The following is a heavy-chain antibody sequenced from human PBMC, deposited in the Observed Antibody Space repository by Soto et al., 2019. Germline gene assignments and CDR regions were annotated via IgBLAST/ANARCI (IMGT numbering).Heavy chain of an antibody. CDR2: FRESGGTT. CDR1: GFTFTSTA. D-gene: IGHD2-2*01. Sequence: GGSLRLCCAASGFTFTSTAMSWVRQAPGKGLEWVSTFRESGGTTHYADSVKGRFTVSRDTSKNMLYLQMDSLRAEDTAIYYCAKDSHWAIISPTQDYWGQGTLVTVSS. CDR3: AKDSHWAIISPTQDY. J-gene: IGHJ4*02. V-gene: IGHV3-23*01.